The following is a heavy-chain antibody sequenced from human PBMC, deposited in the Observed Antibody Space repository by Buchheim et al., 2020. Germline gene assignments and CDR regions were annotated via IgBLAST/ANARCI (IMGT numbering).Heavy chain of an antibody. CDR3: ARDRIGIRSSWFDP. J-gene: IGHJ5*02. CDR1: GFTFSSYE. Sequence: EVQLVESGGGLVQPGGSLRLSCAASGFTFSSYEMNWVRQAPGKGLEWVSYISSSDSSIYYADSVKGRFTISRDNAKNSLYLQMNSLRAEDTAVYYCARDRIGIRSSWFDPWGQGTL. V-gene: IGHV3-48*03. CDR2: ISSSDSSI. D-gene: IGHD2-21*01.